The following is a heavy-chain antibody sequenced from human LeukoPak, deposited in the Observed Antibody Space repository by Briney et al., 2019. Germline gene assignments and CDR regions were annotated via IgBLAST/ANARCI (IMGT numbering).Heavy chain of an antibody. D-gene: IGHD2-2*01. CDR3: ARVVPAATPSYYYFDY. CDR2: INPSGGST. J-gene: IGHJ4*02. CDR1: GYTFTSYY. Sequence: GASVKVSCKXSGYTFTSYYMHWVRQAPGQGLEWMGIINPSGGSTSYAQKFQGRVTMTRDTSTSTVYMELSSLRSEDTAVYYCARVVPAATPSYYYFDYRGQGTLVTVSS. V-gene: IGHV1-46*03.